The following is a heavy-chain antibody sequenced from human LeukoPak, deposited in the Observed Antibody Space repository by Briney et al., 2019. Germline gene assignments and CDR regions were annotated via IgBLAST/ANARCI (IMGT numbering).Heavy chain of an antibody. CDR2: ISGNHDNT. D-gene: IGHD1-26*01. V-gene: IGHV3-23*01. J-gene: IGHJ4*02. CDR3: ARFGYYNSLFDY. Sequence: GGPLRLSCAASGFTFTSYAMSWVRQAPGKGLEWVSTISGNHDNTYYADSVNGRFTISRDSSKNTLYLQMNSLRAEDTAVYYCARFGYYNSLFDYWGQGTLVTVSS. CDR1: GFTFTSYA.